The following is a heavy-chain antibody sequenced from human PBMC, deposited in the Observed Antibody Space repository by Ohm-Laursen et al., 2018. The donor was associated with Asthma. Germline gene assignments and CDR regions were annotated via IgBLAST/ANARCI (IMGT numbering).Heavy chain of an antibody. D-gene: IGHD3-16*02. J-gene: IGHJ4*02. CDR3: ARDKGYYDYIWGSYRYQLPDY. CDR2: ISYDGSNK. Sequence: SLRLSCAASGFTFSSYGMHWVRQAPGKGLEWVAVISYDGSNKYYADSVKGRFTISRDNSKNTLYLQMNSLRAEDTAVYYCARDKGYYDYIWGSYRYQLPDYWGQGTLVTVSS. CDR1: GFTFSSYG. V-gene: IGHV3-30*03.